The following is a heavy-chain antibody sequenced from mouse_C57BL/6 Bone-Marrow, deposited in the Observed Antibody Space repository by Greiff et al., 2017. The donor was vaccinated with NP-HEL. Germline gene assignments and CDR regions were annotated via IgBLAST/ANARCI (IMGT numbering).Heavy chain of an antibody. V-gene: IGHV14-4*01. CDR3: TTRVRRSLVGVDY. Sequence: VQLQQSGAELVRPGASVKLSCTASGFNIKDDCMHWVKQRPEQGLEWIGWIDPENGDTEYASKFQGKATITADSSYNTAYLQLSSLTSEDTAVYYCTTRVRRSLVGVDYWGQGTTLTVSS. CDR2: IDPENGDT. D-gene: IGHD2-14*01. CDR1: GFNIKDDC. J-gene: IGHJ2*01.